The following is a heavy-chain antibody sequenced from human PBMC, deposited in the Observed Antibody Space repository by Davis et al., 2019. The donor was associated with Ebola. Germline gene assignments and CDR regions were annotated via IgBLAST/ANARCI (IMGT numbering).Heavy chain of an antibody. CDR3: AKGGIWFGEFDPRTTHHNPNDAFDI. Sequence: GESLKISCAASGFTFSSYAMSWVRQAPGKGLEWVSAISGSGGSTYYADSVKGRFTISRDNSKNTLYLQMNSLRAEDTAVYYCAKGGIWFGEFDPRTTHHNPNDAFDIWGQGTMVTVSS. CDR2: ISGSGGST. D-gene: IGHD3-10*01. CDR1: GFTFSSYA. V-gene: IGHV3-23*01. J-gene: IGHJ3*02.